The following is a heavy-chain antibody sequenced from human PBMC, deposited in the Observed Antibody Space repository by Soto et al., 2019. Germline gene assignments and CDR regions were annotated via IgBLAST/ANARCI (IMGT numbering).Heavy chain of an antibody. Sequence: QVHLGQSGAEVKKPGASVRVSCKASGYTFTSYVITWVRQAPGQGLEWMGWISAHNGNTDSAQKLQGRVIVTRATSTSTAYLELRSSRSDDTAVYYCARGRYGDYWGQGALVTVSS. V-gene: IGHV1-18*01. CDR2: ISAHNGNT. D-gene: IGHD1-1*01. CDR1: GYTFTSYV. J-gene: IGHJ4*02. CDR3: ARGRYGDY.